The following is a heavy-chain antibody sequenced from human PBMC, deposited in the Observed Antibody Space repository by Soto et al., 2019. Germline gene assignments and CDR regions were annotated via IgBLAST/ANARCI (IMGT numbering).Heavy chain of an antibody. J-gene: IGHJ4*02. D-gene: IGHD1-1*01. V-gene: IGHV4-34*01. CDR3: ARGPLADY. Sequence: SETLSLTCAVYGGSFSGYYWSWIRQPPGKGLEWIGEINHSGSTNYNPSLKSRVTISVDTSKNQFSLKLSSVTAADTAVYYCARGPLADYWGQGTLVTVSS. CDR1: GGSFSGYY. CDR2: INHSGST.